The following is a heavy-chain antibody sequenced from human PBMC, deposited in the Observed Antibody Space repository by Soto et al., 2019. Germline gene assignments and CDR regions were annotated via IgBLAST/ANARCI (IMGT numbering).Heavy chain of an antibody. D-gene: IGHD4-17*01. CDR2: IIPIFGTA. Sequence: QVQLVQSGAEVKKPGSSVKDSCKASGGTFSSYAISWVRQAPGQGLEWMGGIIPIFGTANYAQKFQGRVTITADESTSTAYMELSSLRSEDTAVYYCARSDYGDYAEYFQHWGQGTLVTVSS. CDR3: ARSDYGDYAEYFQH. V-gene: IGHV1-69*12. CDR1: GGTFSSYA. J-gene: IGHJ1*01.